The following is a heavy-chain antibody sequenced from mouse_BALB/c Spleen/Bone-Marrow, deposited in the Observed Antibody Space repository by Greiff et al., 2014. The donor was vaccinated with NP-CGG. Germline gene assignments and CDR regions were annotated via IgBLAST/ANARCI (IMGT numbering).Heavy chain of an antibody. CDR1: GFTFSSYG. J-gene: IGHJ4*01. CDR3: ARVGTALYAMDY. V-gene: IGHV5-6-3*01. CDR2: INSNGGST. Sequence: DVKLVESGGGLVQPGGSLKLSCAASGFTFSSYGMSWVRQTPDKRLELVATINSNGGSTYYPDSVKGRFTISRDNAKNTLYLQMSSLKSEDTAMYYCARVGTALYAMDYWGQGTSVTVSS. D-gene: IGHD1-2*01.